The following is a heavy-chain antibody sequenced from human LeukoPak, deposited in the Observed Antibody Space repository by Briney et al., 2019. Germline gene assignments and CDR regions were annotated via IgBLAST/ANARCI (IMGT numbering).Heavy chain of an antibody. J-gene: IGHJ4*02. D-gene: IGHD2-2*01. CDR3: ARAAVVVPAAHFDY. Sequence: SGTLSLTCAVSGGSISSSNWWSWVRQPPGKGLEWIGEIYHSGSTNYNPSLKSRVTISVDKSKNQFSLKLSSVTAADTAVYYCARAAVVVPAAHFDYWGQGTLVTVSS. CDR2: IYHSGST. CDR1: GGSISSSNW. V-gene: IGHV4-4*02.